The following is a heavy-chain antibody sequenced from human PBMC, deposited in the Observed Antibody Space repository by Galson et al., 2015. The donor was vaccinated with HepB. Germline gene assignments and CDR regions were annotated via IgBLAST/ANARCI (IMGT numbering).Heavy chain of an antibody. D-gene: IGHD5-18*01. CDR3: TRDRRVDTARRGGGDY. CDR2: IRSKAYGGTT. CDR1: GFTFGDYA. J-gene: IGHJ4*02. V-gene: IGHV3-49*03. Sequence: SLRLSCAASGFTFGDYAMSWFRQAPGKGLEWVGFIRSKAYGGTTEYAASVKGRFTISRDDSKSIAYLQMNSLKTEDTAVYYCTRDRRVDTARRGGGDYWGQGTLVTVSS.